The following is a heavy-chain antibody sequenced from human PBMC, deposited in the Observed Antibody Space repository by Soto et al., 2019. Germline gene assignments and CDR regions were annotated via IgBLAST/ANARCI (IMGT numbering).Heavy chain of an antibody. Sequence: GASVKVSCKASGGTFSSYAISWVRQAPGQGLEWMGGIIPIFGTANYAQKFQGRVTITADEPTSTAYMELSSLRSEDTAVYYCARGYYDSSGYYYWRSAFDIWGQGTMVTVSS. CDR1: GGTFSSYA. CDR2: IIPIFGTA. V-gene: IGHV1-69*13. D-gene: IGHD3-22*01. J-gene: IGHJ3*02. CDR3: ARGYYDSSGYYYWRSAFDI.